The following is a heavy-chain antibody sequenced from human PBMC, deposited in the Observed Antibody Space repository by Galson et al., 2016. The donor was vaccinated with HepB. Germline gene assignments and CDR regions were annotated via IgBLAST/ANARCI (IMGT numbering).Heavy chain of an antibody. CDR3: ARVPESVWPYFDY. CDR2: TYYRSIGGSKWYH. D-gene: IGHD5/OR15-5a*01. J-gene: IGHJ4*02. V-gene: IGHV6-1*01. CDR1: GDSVSSNSAT. Sequence: CAISGDSVSSNSATWNWIRQSPSRGLEWLGRTYYRSIGGSKWYHDYAVSVNSRLTINPDTSTNHFSLLLNSVTPEDTAVYYCARVPESVWPYFDYWGQGTMVTVSS.